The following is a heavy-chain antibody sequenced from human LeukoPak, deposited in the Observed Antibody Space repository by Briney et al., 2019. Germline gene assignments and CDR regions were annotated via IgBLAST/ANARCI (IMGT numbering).Heavy chain of an antibody. CDR3: AGDYYGSGSYYVY. CDR1: GFTFSSYA. D-gene: IGHD3-10*01. Sequence: GGSLRLSCAASGFTFSSYAMHWVRQAPGKGLEWVAVISYDGSNKYYADSVKGRFTISRDNAKNSLYLQMNSLRAEDTAVYYCAGDYYGSGSYYVYWGQGTLVTVSS. V-gene: IGHV3-30*04. CDR2: ISYDGSNK. J-gene: IGHJ4*02.